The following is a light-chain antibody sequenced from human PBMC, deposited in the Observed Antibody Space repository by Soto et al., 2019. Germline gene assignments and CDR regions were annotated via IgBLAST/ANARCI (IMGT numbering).Light chain of an antibody. V-gene: IGKV3-20*01. CDR2: GTS. Sequence: EIVLTQSPGTLSLSLGERATLSCRASQSVSSNYLAWYQQKPGQAPRLLIYGTSSRATGIPDRFSGSGSGTDFTLTINRLQPEDFAVYYCQQYGKSPRYSFGQGTKLEI. CDR1: QSVSSNY. J-gene: IGKJ2*03. CDR3: QQYGKSPRYS.